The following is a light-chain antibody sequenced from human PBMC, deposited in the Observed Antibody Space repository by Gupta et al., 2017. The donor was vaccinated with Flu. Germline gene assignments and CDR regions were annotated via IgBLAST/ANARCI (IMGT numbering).Light chain of an antibody. Sequence: QSVLTQPPSVSAAPGQKVTISCSGRTSNIRNNYVCWYQQVPGTAPKLLIYENTGRPAGIPDRFSGSKSGTSATLGITGLQTGDEADYYCGTWDSSLSAGVFGGGTKLTVL. CDR3: GTWDSSLSAGV. CDR1: TSNIRNNY. J-gene: IGLJ3*02. CDR2: ENT. V-gene: IGLV1-51*02.